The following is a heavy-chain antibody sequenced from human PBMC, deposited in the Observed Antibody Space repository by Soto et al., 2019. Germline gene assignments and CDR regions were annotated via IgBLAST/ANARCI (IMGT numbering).Heavy chain of an antibody. CDR3: AHRYSGYYSRLYFDS. CDR1: GFSLSTSGAG. CDR2: ISWKDEK. V-gene: IGHV2-5*01. J-gene: IGHJ4*02. D-gene: IGHD5-18*01. Sequence: SGPTLVNPTQTLTVSCTFVGFSLSTSGAGVGWIRQSPGKAPDWPALISWKDEKRYTPGLKSRLTITKDTSKNQVVLTTTDLDPEDTATYFCAHRYSGYYSRLYFDSWGQGTLVTVSS.